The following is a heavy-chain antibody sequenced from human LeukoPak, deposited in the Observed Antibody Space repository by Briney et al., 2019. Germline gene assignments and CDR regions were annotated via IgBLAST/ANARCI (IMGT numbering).Heavy chain of an antibody. CDR2: ISSDGSSK. CDR1: GFTFSSYG. J-gene: IGHJ4*02. D-gene: IGHD3-10*01. Sequence: PGRSLRLSYAASGFTFSSYGMHWVRQAPGKGLDWVALISSDGSSKYYADTVKGRFTISRDNSKNTLYLQMNSLRAEDTAMYYCAKGGESYYGSGSFTPFDYWGQGTLVTVSS. V-gene: IGHV3-30*18. CDR3: AKGGESYYGSGSFTPFDY.